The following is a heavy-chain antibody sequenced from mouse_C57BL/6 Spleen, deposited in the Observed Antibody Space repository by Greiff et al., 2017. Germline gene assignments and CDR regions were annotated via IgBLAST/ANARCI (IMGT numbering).Heavy chain of an antibody. CDR1: GFNIKDDY. V-gene: IGHV14-4*01. CDR2: IDPENGDT. J-gene: IGHJ2*01. D-gene: IGHD4-1*01. Sequence: EVKVVESGAELVRPGASVKLSCTASGFNIKDDYMHWVKQRPEQGLEWIGWIDPENGDTEYASKFQGKATITADTSSNTAYLQLSSLTSEDTAVYYCTTWENYWGQGTTLTVSS. CDR3: TTWENY.